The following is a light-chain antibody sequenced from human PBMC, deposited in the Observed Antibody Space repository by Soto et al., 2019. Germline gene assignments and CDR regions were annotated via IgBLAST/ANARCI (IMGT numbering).Light chain of an antibody. J-gene: IGLJ2*01. CDR2: SNN. V-gene: IGLV1-44*01. Sequence: QPVLTQPPSASGTPGQRVTISCSGSNSNIGSNAVNWYLQLPGTAPKVFIYSNNQRPSGVPDRSSGSKSGALASLAIIGLQSEEEADYYCAPWDERLNGVVFGGGTKRTVL. CDR1: NSNIGSNA. CDR3: APWDERLNGVV.